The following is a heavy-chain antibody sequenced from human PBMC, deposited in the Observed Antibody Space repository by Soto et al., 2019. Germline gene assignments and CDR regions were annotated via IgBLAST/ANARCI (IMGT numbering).Heavy chain of an antibody. D-gene: IGHD1-26*01. Sequence: PGGSLRLSCSASGFTFSSYGIHRVRQAPGKGLEWVAVISYDGSDKYYADSVKGRFTISRDNSKYTLYLQMNSLRAEDTAVYYCXKDLEEGGSYAYYGMDVWGQGTTVTVSS. CDR2: ISYDGSDK. CDR3: XKDLEEGGSYAYYGMDV. CDR1: GFTFSSYG. V-gene: IGHV3-30*18. J-gene: IGHJ6*02.